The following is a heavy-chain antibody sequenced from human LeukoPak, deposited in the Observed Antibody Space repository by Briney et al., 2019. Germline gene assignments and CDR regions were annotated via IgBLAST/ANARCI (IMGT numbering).Heavy chain of an antibody. CDR2: IYYSGST. Sequence: SETLSLTCIVSGGSISSSSYYWGWIRQPPGKGLEWIGSIYYSGSTYYNPSLKSRVTISVDTSKNQFSLKLSSVTAADTAVYYCASNGLLWFGEFRSNYWGQGTLVTVSS. CDR1: GGSISSSSYY. V-gene: IGHV4-39*01. D-gene: IGHD3-10*01. CDR3: ASNGLLWFGEFRSNY. J-gene: IGHJ4*02.